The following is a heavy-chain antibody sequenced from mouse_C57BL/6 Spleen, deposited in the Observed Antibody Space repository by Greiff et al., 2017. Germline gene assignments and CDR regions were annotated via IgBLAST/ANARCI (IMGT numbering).Heavy chain of an antibody. CDR1: GYTFTDYN. J-gene: IGHJ4*01. Sequence: EVQLQQSGPELVKPGASVKIPCKASGYTFTDYNMDWVKQSHGKSLEWIGDINPNNGGTIYNQKFKGKATLTVDKSSSTAYMELRSLTSEDTAVYYCARNYGNSPFYYYAMDYWGQGTSVTVSS. V-gene: IGHV1-18*01. CDR3: ARNYGNSPFYYYAMDY. D-gene: IGHD2-1*01. CDR2: INPNNGGT.